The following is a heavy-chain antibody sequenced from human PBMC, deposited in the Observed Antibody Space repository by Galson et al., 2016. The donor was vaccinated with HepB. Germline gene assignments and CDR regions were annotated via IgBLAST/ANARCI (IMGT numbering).Heavy chain of an antibody. CDR2: ISHGGTKS. V-gene: IGHV3-30*03. D-gene: IGHD4/OR15-4a*01. CDR3: ARGANSGRGSFDP. J-gene: IGHJ5*02. Sequence: SLRLSCAASGFTFSSYGMHWVRQAPGKGLEWVAVISHGGTKSYLSESVKGRFTISRDNAKNSLNLQMNSRRGEDTAVYYCARGANSGRGSFDPWGQGTLVTVSS. CDR1: GFTFSSYG.